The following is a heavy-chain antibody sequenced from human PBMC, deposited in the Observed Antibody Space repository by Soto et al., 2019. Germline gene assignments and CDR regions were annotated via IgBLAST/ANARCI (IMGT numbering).Heavy chain of an antibody. CDR2: ISSNGGST. CDR1: GFTFSSYA. J-gene: IGHJ4*02. D-gene: IGHD3-3*01. V-gene: IGHV3-64D*06. Sequence: GGSLRLSCSASGFTFSSYAMHWVRQAPGKGLEYVSAISSNGGSTYYADSVKGRFTIPRDNSKNTLYLQMSSLRAEDTAVYYCARLHYDFWSGYYFDYWGQGTLVTVSS. CDR3: ARLHYDFWSGYYFDY.